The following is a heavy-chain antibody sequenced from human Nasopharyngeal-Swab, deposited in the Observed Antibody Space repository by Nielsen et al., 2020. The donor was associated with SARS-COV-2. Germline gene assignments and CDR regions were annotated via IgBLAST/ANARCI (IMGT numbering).Heavy chain of an antibody. J-gene: IGHJ3*02. Sequence: ASVKVSCKTSGYSFTDSYLHWVRQAPGQGLEWMGWINPKSGGTNYAQKFQGRVTMTRDTSISTAYMELSRLRSDDTAVYYCARDHAFDIWGQGTMVTVSS. CDR3: ARDHAFDI. V-gene: IGHV1-2*02. CDR2: INPKSGGT. CDR1: GYSFTDSY.